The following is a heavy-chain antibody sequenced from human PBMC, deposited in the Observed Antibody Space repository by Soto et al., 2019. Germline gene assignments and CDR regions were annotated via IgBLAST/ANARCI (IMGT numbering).Heavy chain of an antibody. Sequence: QVQLVESGGGVVQPGRSLRLSCAASGFTFSSYAMHWVRQAPGKGLEWVAVISYDGSNKYYADSVKGRFTISRDNSKNTLYLQMNSLRAEDTAVYYCARERSITMVRGVRGWFDPWGQGTLVTVSS. V-gene: IGHV3-30-3*01. J-gene: IGHJ5*02. CDR3: ARERSITMVRGVRGWFDP. CDR1: GFTFSSYA. D-gene: IGHD3-10*01. CDR2: ISYDGSNK.